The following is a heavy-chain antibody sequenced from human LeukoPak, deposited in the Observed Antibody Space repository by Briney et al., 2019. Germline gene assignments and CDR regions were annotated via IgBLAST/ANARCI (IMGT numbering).Heavy chain of an antibody. J-gene: IGHJ4*02. CDR3: ARDPPGSSWSGYYFDS. V-gene: IGHV4-30-2*01. CDR1: GGSISSGGYS. Sequence: PSETLSLTCAVSGGSISSGGYSWSWIRQPPGKGLEWIGYIYHSGSTYYNPSLKSRVTISVDRSKNQFSLKLSSVTAADTAVYYCARDPPGSSWSGYYFDSWGRGTLVTVSS. D-gene: IGHD6-13*01. CDR2: IYHSGST.